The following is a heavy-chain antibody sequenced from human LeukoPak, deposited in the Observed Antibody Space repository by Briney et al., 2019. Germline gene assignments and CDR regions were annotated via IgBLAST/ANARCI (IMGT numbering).Heavy chain of an antibody. D-gene: IGHD3-10*01. CDR2: INRNSGGT. Sequence: EASVKVSCKASGYTFTGYYMHWVRQAPGQGLEWMGWINRNSGGTNYAQKFQGRVTMTRDTFISTAYMELSRLRSDDTAVYYCARGTTYYYGSGSYSYNWFDPWGQGTLVTVSS. V-gene: IGHV1-2*02. CDR1: GYTFTGYY. CDR3: ARGTTYYYGSGSYSYNWFDP. J-gene: IGHJ5*02.